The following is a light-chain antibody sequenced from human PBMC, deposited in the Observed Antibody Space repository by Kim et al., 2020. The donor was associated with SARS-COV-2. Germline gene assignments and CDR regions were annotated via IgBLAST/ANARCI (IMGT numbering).Light chain of an antibody. V-gene: IGKV3-11*01. J-gene: IGKJ4*01. CDR1: QGVRNY. CDR3: QQHTSWPLS. Sequence: LSPGESGTLSCRASQGVRNYLAWYQQRPGQAPRLLIHAVSSRATDIPARFSGSGSGTEFTLTISSLEPEDFAVYYCQQHTSWPLSFGGGTRVEIK. CDR2: AVS.